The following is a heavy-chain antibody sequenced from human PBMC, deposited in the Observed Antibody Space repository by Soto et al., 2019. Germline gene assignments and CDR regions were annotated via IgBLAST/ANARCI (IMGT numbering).Heavy chain of an antibody. J-gene: IGHJ4*02. CDR1: GFTFSSYA. Sequence: QLLESGGGLVQPGGSLRLSCAASGFTFSSYAMNWVRQAPGKGLEWVSTIDYTGGYSYYADSVKGRFTISRDNSQKTLDLQMNSLRAKDTAIYYCAKVSPRRYFSSVSCPFDFWGQGTLVTVSS. D-gene: IGHD2-2*01. CDR3: AKVSPRRYFSSVSCPFDF. CDR2: IDYTGGYS. V-gene: IGHV3-23*01.